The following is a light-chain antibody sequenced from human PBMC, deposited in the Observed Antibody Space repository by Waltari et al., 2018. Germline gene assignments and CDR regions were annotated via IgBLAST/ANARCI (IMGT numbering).Light chain of an antibody. Sequence: EIVLTQSPGTLSLSPGERATLSCRASHSVSSSSLAWYQQKPGQAPRLLIHDASSRATGIPDRFSGSGSATDFTLTIDRLEPEDFAVYYCQQYGRSWNTFGQGTKLEI. V-gene: IGKV3-20*01. CDR2: DAS. J-gene: IGKJ2*01. CDR3: QQYGRSWNT. CDR1: HSVSSSS.